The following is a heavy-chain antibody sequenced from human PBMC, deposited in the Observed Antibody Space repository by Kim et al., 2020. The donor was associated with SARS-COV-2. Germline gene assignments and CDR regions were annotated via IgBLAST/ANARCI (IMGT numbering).Heavy chain of an antibody. CDR1: GDSISSDY. CDR2: IHNSGDT. CDR3: ARGGASCKWFDS. J-gene: IGHJ5*01. D-gene: IGHD1-26*01. V-gene: IGHV4-4*07. Sequence: SETLSLTCTVSGDSISSDYWSWIRQPAGKGLEWIGWIHNSGDTNYNSSLKSRVAMSLDTTKNQFSLKLNSVTVADTAVYYCARGGASCKWFDSWGQGTLVTVSS.